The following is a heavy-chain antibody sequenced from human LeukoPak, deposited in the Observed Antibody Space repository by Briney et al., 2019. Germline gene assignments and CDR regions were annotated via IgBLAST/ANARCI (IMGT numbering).Heavy chain of an antibody. D-gene: IGHD6-19*01. CDR1: GFTFRIYA. V-gene: IGHV3-23*01. CDR2: ISGSGDST. CDR3: AEEGIAVASFDY. J-gene: IGHJ4*02. Sequence: GGSLRLSCTASGFTFRIYAMSWVRQGPGKGLEWVSAISGSGDSTFYADSVRGRFTISRDSSKNTLYLQMNSLRAEDTAVYYCAEEGIAVASFDYWGQGILVTVSS.